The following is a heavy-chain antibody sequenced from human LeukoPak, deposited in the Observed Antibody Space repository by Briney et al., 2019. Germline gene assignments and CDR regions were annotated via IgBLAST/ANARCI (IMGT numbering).Heavy chain of an antibody. CDR2: ISSSSSYI. V-gene: IGHV3-21*01. CDR1: GFTFSSYS. J-gene: IGHJ3*02. Sequence: GGSLRLSCAASGFTFSSYSMNWVRQAPGKGLEWVSSISSSSSYIYYADSVKGRFTISRDNAKNSLYLQMNSLRAEDTAVYYCARDPPGQYSSSWYGAFDIWGQGTMATVSS. D-gene: IGHD6-13*01. CDR3: ARDPPGQYSSSWYGAFDI.